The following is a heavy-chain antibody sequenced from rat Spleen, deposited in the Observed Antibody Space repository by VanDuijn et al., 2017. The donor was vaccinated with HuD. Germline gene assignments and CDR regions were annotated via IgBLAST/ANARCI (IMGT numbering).Heavy chain of an antibody. D-gene: IGHD4-6*01. CDR1: GDSISSNF. Sequence: EVQLQESGPGLVKPSQSLSLTCSVTGDSISSNFWGWIRKFPGNKMEWMGYISYSGVTSYNPSLKGRVSITRDTSKNQFFLQLNSVTSEDTATYYCATLGLGYYFDYWGQGVMVTVSS. CDR3: ATLGLGYYFDY. CDR2: ISYSGVT. V-gene: IGHV3-1*01. J-gene: IGHJ2*01.